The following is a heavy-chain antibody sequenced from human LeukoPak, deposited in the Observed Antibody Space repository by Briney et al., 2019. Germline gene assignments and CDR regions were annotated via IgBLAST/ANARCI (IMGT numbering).Heavy chain of an antibody. V-gene: IGHV4-4*07. CDR3: ARDRGGSIVGWFDP. D-gene: IGHD3-16*02. CDR1: GGSISSYY. CDR2: IYTSGST. J-gene: IGHJ5*02. Sequence: PSETLSLTCTVSGGSISSYYLSWIRQPAGKGLEWIGRIYTSGSTNYNPSLKSRVTMSVDTSKNQFSLKLSSVTAADTAVYYCARDRGGSIVGWFDPWGQGTLVTVSS.